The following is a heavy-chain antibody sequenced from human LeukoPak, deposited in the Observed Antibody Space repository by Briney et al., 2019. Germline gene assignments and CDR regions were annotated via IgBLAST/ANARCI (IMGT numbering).Heavy chain of an antibody. CDR3: ARRYDFWSGYNNWFDP. D-gene: IGHD3-3*01. J-gene: IGHJ5*02. CDR1: GYTFTGYY. CDR2: INPNSGGT. V-gene: IGHV1-2*02. Sequence: ASVKVSCKASGYTFTGYYMHWVRQAPGQGLEWMGWINPNSGGTNYAQKFQGRVTMTRDTSISTAYMELSRLRSDDTAVYHCARRYDFWSGYNNWFDPWGQGTLVTVSS.